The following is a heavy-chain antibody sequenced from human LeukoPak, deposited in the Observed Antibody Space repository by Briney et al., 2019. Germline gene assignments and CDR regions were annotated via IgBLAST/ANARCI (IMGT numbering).Heavy chain of an antibody. CDR2: IWFDGSNK. CDR3: ARDVMATPARLVYFDY. Sequence: PGGSLRLSCAASGFTFSSYGMHWVRQAPGKGLEWVAVIWFDGSNKYYADSVKGRFTISRDNSKNTLYLQTNSLRAEDTAVYYCARDVMATPARLVYFDYWGQGTLVTVSS. J-gene: IGHJ4*02. D-gene: IGHD5-24*01. CDR1: GFTFSSYG. V-gene: IGHV3-33*01.